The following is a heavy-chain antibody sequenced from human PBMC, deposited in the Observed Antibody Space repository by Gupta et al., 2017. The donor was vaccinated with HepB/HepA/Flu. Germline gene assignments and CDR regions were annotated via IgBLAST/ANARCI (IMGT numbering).Heavy chain of an antibody. V-gene: IGHV1-46*01. Sequence: QVQLVQSGAEVTKPGASVKVSCQASGYTFINYFMHWVRQAPGQGLEWMGVIIPTSGGTTYAEKFQGRVTMTRDTSTSTVFMEVSSLQTEDTAVYYCARRQRGSNSAFDIWGRGTMVTVSS. D-gene: IGHD6-13*01. J-gene: IGHJ3*02. CDR2: IIPTSGGT. CDR1: GYTFINYF. CDR3: ARRQRGSNSAFDI.